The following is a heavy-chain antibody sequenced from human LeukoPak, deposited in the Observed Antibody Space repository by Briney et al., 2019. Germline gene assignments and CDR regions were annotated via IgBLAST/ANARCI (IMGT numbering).Heavy chain of an antibody. CDR1: GGSISYYY. V-gene: IGHV4-59*01. J-gene: IGHJ5*02. D-gene: IGHD3-9*01. CDR3: ARGGTYNDILSFDP. CDR2: IYYTGST. Sequence: KSSETLSLTCTVSGGSISYYYWTWIRQSPGKGLEWSGQIYYTGSTYYNPSLKRRVTISVDTSRNQFSLNLPSVAAADTAVYYCARGGTYNDILSFDPWGQGTLVTVSS.